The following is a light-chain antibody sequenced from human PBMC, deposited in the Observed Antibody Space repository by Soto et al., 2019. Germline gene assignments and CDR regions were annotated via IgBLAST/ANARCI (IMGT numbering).Light chain of an antibody. J-gene: IGKJ2*01. CDR1: QSISSW. Sequence: DIQMTQSPSTLSASVGDRVTITCRASQSISSWLAWYQQKPGKAPKLLIYDASSLESGVPSRFSGSGSGTEFTLTISSLQPDDFATYFCQQSYSSQYTFGQGTKVEIK. V-gene: IGKV1-5*01. CDR3: QQSYSSQYT. CDR2: DAS.